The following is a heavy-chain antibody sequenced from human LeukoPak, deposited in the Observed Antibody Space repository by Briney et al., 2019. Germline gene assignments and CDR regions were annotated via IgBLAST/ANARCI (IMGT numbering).Heavy chain of an antibody. CDR3: ARCYYYDSSGYSYYFDY. CDR1: GGTFSSYA. D-gene: IGHD3-22*01. CDR2: IIPIFGTA. V-gene: IGHV1-69*05. J-gene: IGHJ4*02. Sequence: GASVKVSCKASGGTFSSYAISWVRQAPGQGLEWMGRIIPIFGTANYAQKFQGRVTITTDESTSTAYMELSSLRSEDTAVYYCARCYYYDSSGYSYYFDYWGQGTLSPSPQ.